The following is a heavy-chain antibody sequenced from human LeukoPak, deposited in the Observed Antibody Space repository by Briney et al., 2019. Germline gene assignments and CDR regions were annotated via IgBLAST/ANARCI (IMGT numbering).Heavy chain of an antibody. J-gene: IGHJ6*03. V-gene: IGHV3-23*01. CDR1: GFTFSSSA. CDR2: ISGSGSGGST. Sequence: PGGSLRLSCAASGFTFSSSAMSWVRQAPGKGLEWVSSISGSGSGGSTYYADSVKGRFTISRDNSKNTLYLQMNSLRAEDTALYYCARGRHPQKIPLVRAGQRPYYMDVWGKGTTVTISS. CDR3: ARGRHPQKIPLVRAGQRPYYMDV. D-gene: IGHD3-10*01.